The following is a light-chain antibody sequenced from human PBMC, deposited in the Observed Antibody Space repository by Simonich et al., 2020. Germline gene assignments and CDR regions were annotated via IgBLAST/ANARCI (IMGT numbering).Light chain of an antibody. Sequence: QSALTQPRSVSGSPGQSVTISCTGTSSYVGGYNYVSWSQQHPGKAPKLMLYDVSKRPSGVPDRFSGSKSGNTASLTISGLQAEDEADYYCCSYAGSYTLVFGGGTKLTVL. J-gene: IGLJ2*01. CDR3: CSYAGSYTLV. CDR1: SSYVGGYNY. CDR2: DVS. V-gene: IGLV2-11*01.